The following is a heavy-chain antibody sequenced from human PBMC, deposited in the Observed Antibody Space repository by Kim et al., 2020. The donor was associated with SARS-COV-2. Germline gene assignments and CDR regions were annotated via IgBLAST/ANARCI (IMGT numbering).Heavy chain of an antibody. CDR2: INHSGST. CDR3: ASYCSGGSCYFPMLD. Sequence: SETLSLTCAVYGGSFSGYYWSWIRQPPGKGLEWIGEINHSGSTNYNPSLKSRVTISVDTSKNQFSLKLSSVTAADTAVYYCASYCSGGSCYFPMLDWGQGTLVTVSS. V-gene: IGHV4-34*01. D-gene: IGHD2-15*01. J-gene: IGHJ4*02. CDR1: GGSFSGYY.